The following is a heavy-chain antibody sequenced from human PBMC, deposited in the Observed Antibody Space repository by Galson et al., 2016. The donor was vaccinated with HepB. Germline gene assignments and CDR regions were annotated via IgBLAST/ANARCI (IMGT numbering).Heavy chain of an antibody. CDR3: ARDSLLGYYYYMDV. D-gene: IGHD2-15*01. V-gene: IGHV4-61*02. CDR2: IYTSGST. J-gene: IGHJ6*03. CDR1: GGSITSGSYY. Sequence: TLSLTCTVSGGSITSGSYYWNWIRQPAGKGLQWIGRIYTSGSTNYNPSLKSRVTISVDTSKNQFSLKLTSVTAADTAVYYCARDSLLGYYYYMDVWGKGTTVTVSS.